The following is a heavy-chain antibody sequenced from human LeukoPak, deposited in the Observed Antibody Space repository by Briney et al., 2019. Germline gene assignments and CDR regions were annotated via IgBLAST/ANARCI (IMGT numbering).Heavy chain of an antibody. CDR2: MNPNSGNT. CDR3: ARGLFRDILTGYYGGDY. V-gene: IGHV1-8*01. D-gene: IGHD3-9*01. J-gene: IGHJ4*02. CDR1: GYTFTSYD. Sequence: ASVKVSCTASGYTFTSYDINWVRQATGQGLEWMGWMNPNSGNTGYAQKFQGRVTMTRNTSISTAYMELSSLKSEDTAVYYCARGLFRDILTGYYGGDYWGQGTLVTVSS.